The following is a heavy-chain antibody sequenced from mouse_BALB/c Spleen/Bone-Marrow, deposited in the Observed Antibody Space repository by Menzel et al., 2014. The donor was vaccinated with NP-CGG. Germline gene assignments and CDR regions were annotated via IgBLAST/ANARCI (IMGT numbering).Heavy chain of an antibody. J-gene: IGHJ4*01. V-gene: IGHV2-9*02. D-gene: IGHD2-4*01. CDR2: IWAGGST. Sequence: VKVVESGPGLVAPSQSLSITCTVSGFSLTSYGVHWVRQPPGKGLEWLGVIWAGGSTNYNSALMSRLSISKDNSKSQVFLKMNSLQTDDTAMYYCARESTMITSMDYWGQGTSVTVSS. CDR3: ARESTMITSMDY. CDR1: GFSLTSYG.